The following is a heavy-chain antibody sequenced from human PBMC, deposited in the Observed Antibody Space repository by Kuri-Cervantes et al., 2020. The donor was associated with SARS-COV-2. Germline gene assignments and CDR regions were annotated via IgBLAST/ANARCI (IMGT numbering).Heavy chain of an antibody. CDR3: ARVAGEGPIYYYYMDV. CDR1: GFAFDDYA. CDR2: ISGSGSYT. V-gene: IGHV3-21*01. J-gene: IGHJ6*03. D-gene: IGHD2-21*01. Sequence: GGSLRLSCAASGFAFDDYAMHWVRQAPGKGLEWVSSISGSGSYTYYADSVKGRFTISKESGENSLYLHMNSLRGDDTAVYYCARVAGEGPIYYYYMDVWGKGTTVTVSS.